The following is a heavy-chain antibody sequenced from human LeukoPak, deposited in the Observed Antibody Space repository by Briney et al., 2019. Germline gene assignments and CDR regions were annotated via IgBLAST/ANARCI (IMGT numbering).Heavy chain of an antibody. Sequence: GASVKVSCKASGYTFTSYYMHWVRQAPGQGLEWTGWINPNSGGTNYTQKFQGRVTMTRDTSISTAYMELRRLTSDDTAVYYCARGWAFDFAGYYFALGYWGQGTLVPVSS. V-gene: IGHV1-2*02. J-gene: IGHJ4*02. D-gene: IGHD3-22*01. CDR2: INPNSGGT. CDR3: ARGWAFDFAGYYFALGY. CDR1: GYTFTSYY.